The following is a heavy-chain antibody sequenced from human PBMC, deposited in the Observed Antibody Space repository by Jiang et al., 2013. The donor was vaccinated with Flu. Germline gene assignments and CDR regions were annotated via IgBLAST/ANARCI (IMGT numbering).Heavy chain of an antibody. CDR3: AREGYYDSSAPYYFDY. CDR2: TYYRSKWYN. J-gene: IGHJ4*02. V-gene: IGHV6-1*01. D-gene: IGHD3-22*01. CDR1: GDSVSSNSAA. Sequence: QTLSLTCAISGDSVSSNSAAWNWIRQSPSRGLEWLGRTYYRSKWYNDYAVSVKSRITINPDTSKNQFSLQLNSVTPEDTAVYYCAREGYYDSSAPYYFDYWGQGTLVTVSS.